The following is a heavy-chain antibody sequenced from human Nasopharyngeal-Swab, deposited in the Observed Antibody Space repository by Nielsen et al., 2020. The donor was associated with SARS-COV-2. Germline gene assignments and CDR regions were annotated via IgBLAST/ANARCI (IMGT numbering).Heavy chain of an antibody. CDR2: INPSGGST. J-gene: IGHJ5*02. V-gene: IGHV1-46*01. D-gene: IGHD1-26*01. Sequence: ASVKVSCRASGYTFTSYYMHWVRQATGQGLEWMGIINPSGGSTSYAQKFQGRVTMTRDTSTSTVYMELSSLRSEDTAVYYCARDEGRGLLTGFLKNWFDPWGQGTLVTVSS. CDR1: GYTFTSYY. CDR3: ARDEGRGLLTGFLKNWFDP.